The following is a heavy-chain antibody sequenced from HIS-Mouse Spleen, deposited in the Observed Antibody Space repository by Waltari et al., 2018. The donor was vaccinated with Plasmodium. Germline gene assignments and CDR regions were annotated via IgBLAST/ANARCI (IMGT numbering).Heavy chain of an antibody. J-gene: IGHJ4*02. CDR3: ALSGH. Sequence: QVQLVESGGGVVQPGRSLRLSCAASVFTFSGYAMHWVRQAPGKGLEWVAVISYDGSNKYYADSVKGRFTISRDNSKNTLYLQMNSLRAEDTAVYYCALSGHWGQGTLVTVSS. CDR1: VFTFSGYA. V-gene: IGHV3-30*04. D-gene: IGHD3-10*01. CDR2: ISYDGSNK.